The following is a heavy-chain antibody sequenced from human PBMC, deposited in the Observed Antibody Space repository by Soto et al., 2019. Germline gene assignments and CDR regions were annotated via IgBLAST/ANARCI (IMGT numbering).Heavy chain of an antibody. J-gene: IGHJ5*02. CDR2: IIPIFGTA. CDR1: GVTFSSYA. Sequence: QVQLVQSGAEVKKPGSSVKVSCKASGVTFSSYAISWVRQAPGQGLEWMGGIIPIFGTANYAQKFQGRVTITAAESTSTADMELSSLGSEDTALYYCARALAAAGRGPGGAKGVSWFDPWGQGTLVTVSS. V-gene: IGHV1-69*01. D-gene: IGHD6-13*01. CDR3: ARALAAAGRGPGGAKGVSWFDP.